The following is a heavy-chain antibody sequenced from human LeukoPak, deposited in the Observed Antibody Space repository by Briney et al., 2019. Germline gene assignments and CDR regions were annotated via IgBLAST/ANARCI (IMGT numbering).Heavy chain of an antibody. CDR3: AKAMTTVTRGDY. CDR2: IRYDGTDK. D-gene: IGHD4-17*01. Sequence: GGSLRLSCAASGFIFNSYGMHWVRQAPGKGLEWVAFIRYDGTDKYYADSVKGRFTISRDNSESTLYLQMNSLRADDTAVYYCAKAMTTVTRGDYWGQGTLVTVSS. J-gene: IGHJ4*02. CDR1: GFIFNSYG. V-gene: IGHV3-30*02.